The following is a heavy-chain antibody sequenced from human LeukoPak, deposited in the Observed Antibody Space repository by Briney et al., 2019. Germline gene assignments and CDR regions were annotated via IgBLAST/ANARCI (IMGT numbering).Heavy chain of an antibody. CDR1: GGSISSSSYY. CDR3: ARRGYCSSTSCES. CDR2: IYYSGST. V-gene: IGHV4-39*01. D-gene: IGHD2-2*01. Sequence: SETLSLTCTVSGGSISSSSYYWGWIRQPPGKGLEWIGSIYYSGSTYYNPSLKSRVTISVDTSKNQFSLKLSSVTAADTAVYYWARRGYCSSTSCESWGQGTLVTGSS. J-gene: IGHJ4*01.